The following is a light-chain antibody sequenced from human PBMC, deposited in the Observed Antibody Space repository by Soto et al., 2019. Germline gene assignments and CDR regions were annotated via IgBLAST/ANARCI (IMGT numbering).Light chain of an antibody. V-gene: IGKV3-15*01. Sequence: EIVMTQSPATLSVSPGERAALSCRASQSVSSKLAWYQQKPGQAPRLLIYGASTLATGVPARFSGSGSGTECTLTISSLQSEDFAVYYCQQHNTLPPYTFGQGTKLQIK. CDR3: QQHNTLPPYT. J-gene: IGKJ2*01. CDR1: QSVSSK. CDR2: GAS.